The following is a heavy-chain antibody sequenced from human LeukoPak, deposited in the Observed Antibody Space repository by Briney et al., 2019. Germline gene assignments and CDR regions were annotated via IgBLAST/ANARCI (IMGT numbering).Heavy chain of an antibody. CDR3: ARVILSGSPYYYYYGMDV. D-gene: IGHD1-26*01. J-gene: IGHJ6*02. CDR1: GGTFSSYT. CDR2: IIPILGIA. V-gene: IGHV1-69*02. Sequence: SVKVSCKASGGTFSSYTISWVRQAPGQGLELMGRIIPILGIANYAQKFQGRVTITADKSTSTAYMELSSLRSEDTAVYYCARVILSGSPYYYYYGMDVWGQGTTVTVSS.